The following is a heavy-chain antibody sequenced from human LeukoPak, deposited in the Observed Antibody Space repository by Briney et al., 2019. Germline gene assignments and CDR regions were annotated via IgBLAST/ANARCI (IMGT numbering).Heavy chain of an antibody. D-gene: IGHD3-3*02. CDR1: GGSISSYY. V-gene: IGHV4-59*01. Sequence: SETLSLTCSVSGGSISSYYWSWIRQPPGKGLEGIGYLYYSGSTNSNPSLNSRVTMSVDTSKNQLSLKLRSVHAADTAVYYCARGGSGISNAFDIWGQGTMVTVSS. CDR3: ARGGSGISNAFDI. CDR2: LYYSGST. J-gene: IGHJ3*02.